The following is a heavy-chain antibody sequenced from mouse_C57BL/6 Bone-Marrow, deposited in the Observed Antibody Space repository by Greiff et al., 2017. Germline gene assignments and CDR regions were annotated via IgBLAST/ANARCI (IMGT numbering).Heavy chain of an antibody. V-gene: IGHV1-69*01. CDR2: IDPSDSYT. CDR3: ARQFAY. Sequence: QVQLQQPGAELVMPGASVKLSCKASGYTFTSYWMHWVEQRPGQGLEWIGEIDPSDSYTNYNQKFKGKSTLTVDKSSSTAYMQLSGLTSEDSAVYYCARQFAYWGQGTLVTVSA. CDR1: GYTFTSYW. J-gene: IGHJ3*01.